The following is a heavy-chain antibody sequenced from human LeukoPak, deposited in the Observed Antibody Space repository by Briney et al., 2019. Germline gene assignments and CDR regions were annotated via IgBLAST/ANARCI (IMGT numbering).Heavy chain of an antibody. CDR2: IYHSGST. J-gene: IGHJ5*02. Sequence: SETLSLTCAVSGGSISSSNWWSWVRQPPGKGLEWFGEIYHSGSTNYNPSLKSRVTISVDKSKNQFSLKLNSVTAADTAVYYCASIVSRSNWFDPWGQGTLVTVSS. D-gene: IGHD5/OR15-5a*01. CDR1: GGSISSSNW. V-gene: IGHV4-4*02. CDR3: ASIVSRSNWFDP.